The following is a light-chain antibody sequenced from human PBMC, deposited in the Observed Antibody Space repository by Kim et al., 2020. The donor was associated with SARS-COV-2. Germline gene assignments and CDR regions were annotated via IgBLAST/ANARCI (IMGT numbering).Light chain of an antibody. J-gene: IGKJ2*01. CDR3: QQYGSSPYT. Sequence: LSPGERATRSCRASQSVSSSYLAWYQQKPGQTPRLLIYGASSRATGIPDRFSGSGSGTDFTLTISRLEPEDFAVYYCQQYGSSPYTFGQGDQAGD. CDR1: QSVSSSY. CDR2: GAS. V-gene: IGKV3-20*01.